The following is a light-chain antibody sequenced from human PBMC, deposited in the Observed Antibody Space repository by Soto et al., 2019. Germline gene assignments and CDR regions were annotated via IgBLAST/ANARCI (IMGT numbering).Light chain of an antibody. CDR3: QQYNNWPQT. J-gene: IGKJ5*01. Sequence: EIVMTQSPATLSVSPGERATLSCRASQSVSSNLAWYQQKPGQAPRLLIYRASSRANGIPARFSGSGSGTEFTLTISSLESEDFAVYYCQQYNNWPQTFGQGTRLEIK. CDR1: QSVSSN. CDR2: RAS. V-gene: IGKV3-15*01.